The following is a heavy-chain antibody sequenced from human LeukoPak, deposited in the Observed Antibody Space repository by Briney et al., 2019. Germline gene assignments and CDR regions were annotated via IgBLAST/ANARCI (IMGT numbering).Heavy chain of an antibody. CDR2: ITAYNNNT. Sequence: ASVKVSCKASGYTFTSYGISWVRQAPGQGLEWMGWITAYNNNTNYAQKLQGRVTMTTDTSTSTAYMELRSLRSDDTAVYYCARALLWFGEPSHIDYWGQGTLVTASS. J-gene: IGHJ4*02. D-gene: IGHD3-10*01. V-gene: IGHV1-18*01. CDR1: GYTFTSYG. CDR3: ARALLWFGEPSHIDY.